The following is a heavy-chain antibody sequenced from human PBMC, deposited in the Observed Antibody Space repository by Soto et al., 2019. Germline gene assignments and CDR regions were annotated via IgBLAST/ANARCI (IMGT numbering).Heavy chain of an antibody. V-gene: IGHV1-18*01. D-gene: IGHD3-9*01. CDR1: GYTFTSYG. CDR2: ISAYNGKT. CDR3: ARPARGYYDILTGWYYYGMDV. Sequence: ASVKVSCKASGYTFTSYGISWVRQAPGQGLEWMGWISAYNGKTNYAQKLQGRVTMTTDTSTSTAYMELRSLRSDDTAVYYCARPARGYYDILTGWYYYGMDVWGQ. J-gene: IGHJ6*02.